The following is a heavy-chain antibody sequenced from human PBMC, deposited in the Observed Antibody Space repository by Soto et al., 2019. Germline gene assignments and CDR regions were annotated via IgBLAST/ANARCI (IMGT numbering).Heavy chain of an antibody. CDR1: GGSISDFY. V-gene: IGHV4-59*01. Sequence: SETLSLTCTVSGGSISDFYWSWIRQPPGKGLEWIFYIYYSGSTNYNPSLKSLVTISVETSKNQFSLNLRSMSPADTAVHYCVRVGGLAARTLDXWGPGTVVIPSX. CDR3: VRVGGLAARTLDX. J-gene: IGHJ4*02. D-gene: IGHD6-6*01. CDR2: IYYSGST.